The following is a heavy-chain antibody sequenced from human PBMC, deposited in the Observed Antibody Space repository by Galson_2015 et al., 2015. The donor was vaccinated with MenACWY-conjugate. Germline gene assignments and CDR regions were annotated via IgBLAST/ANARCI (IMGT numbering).Heavy chain of an antibody. CDR3: ARKDGATYGYNDY. CDR1: EFIFTDYD. Sequence: SLRLSCAGSEFIFTDYDMHWVRQAPGKGLEYVSAISTYGGSTYYADSVKGRFTISSDNSKNMLFLQMGSLRVEDTAVYYCARKDGATYGYNDYWGQGTLVIVSS. CDR2: ISTYGGST. D-gene: IGHD5-18*01. V-gene: IGHV3-64*02. J-gene: IGHJ4*02.